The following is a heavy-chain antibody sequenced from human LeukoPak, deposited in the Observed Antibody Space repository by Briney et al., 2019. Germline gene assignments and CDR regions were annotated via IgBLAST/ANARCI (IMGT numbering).Heavy chain of an antibody. Sequence: GGSLRLSCAASGFTFHDHGMSWIRQAPGKGLELVSALNWSGDNTGYADSVKGRFTISRDNTKKSLYLQMNSLRAEDRAVYYCARAGMVRGVIAVYYFDYWGQGTLVTVSS. V-gene: IGHV3-20*04. CDR1: GFTFHDHG. CDR3: ARAGMVRGVIAVYYFDY. J-gene: IGHJ4*02. D-gene: IGHD3-10*01. CDR2: LNWSGDNT.